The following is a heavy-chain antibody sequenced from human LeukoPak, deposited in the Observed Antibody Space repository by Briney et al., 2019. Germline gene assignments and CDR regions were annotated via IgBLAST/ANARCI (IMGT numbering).Heavy chain of an antibody. CDR3: VKDRCDRTTCPEV. V-gene: IGHV3-23*01. Sequence: PGGSLRLSCTASGFTFSTYAMSWVRQAPGEGLEWVSGISGSGGSTCYTDSVKGRFTIPRDNSKNTLHLQMSSLRAEDTALYYCVKDRCDRTTCPEVWGQGTLVTVSS. J-gene: IGHJ4*02. CDR1: GFTFSTYA. CDR2: ISGSGGST. D-gene: IGHD2-2*01.